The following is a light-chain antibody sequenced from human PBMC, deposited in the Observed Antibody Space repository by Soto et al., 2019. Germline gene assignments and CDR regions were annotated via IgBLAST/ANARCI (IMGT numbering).Light chain of an antibody. CDR1: QSVSSQ. V-gene: IGKV3-11*01. CDR2: DAS. J-gene: IGKJ2*01. CDR3: QQRNNWPRFT. Sequence: EIVLTQSPATLSLSPGERATLSCRASQSVSSQLAWYQQKPGQAPRLLIYDASNRATGIPGRFSGSGSGTDVTLTISSVEPEDFAVYYCQQRNNWPRFTFGQGTKLEIK.